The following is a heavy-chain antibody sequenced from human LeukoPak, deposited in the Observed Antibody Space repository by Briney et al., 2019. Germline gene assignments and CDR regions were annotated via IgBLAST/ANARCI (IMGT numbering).Heavy chain of an antibody. J-gene: IGHJ6*03. D-gene: IGHD2-8*01. CDR3: AKDRCSNGVGCYYYYMDV. V-gene: IGHV3-30*02. Sequence: RTGGSLRLSCAASGFTVSSNYMSWVRQAPGKGLEWVAYIQYDGSNAQYADSVKGRFSISRDSSKNILYLQMNSLRAEDTAVYYCAKDRCSNGVGCYYYYMDVWGKGTTVTISS. CDR1: GFTVSSNY. CDR2: IQYDGSNA.